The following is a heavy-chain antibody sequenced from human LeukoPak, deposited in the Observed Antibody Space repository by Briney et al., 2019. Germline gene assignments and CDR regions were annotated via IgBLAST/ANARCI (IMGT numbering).Heavy chain of an antibody. CDR3: ARDEQAGSGWYFDP. V-gene: IGHV1-69*04. J-gene: IGHJ5*02. Sequence: ASVKVSCKASGGTFSSYTISWVRQAPGQGLEWMGRIIPILGIANYAQKFQGGVTITADKSTSTAYMELSSLRSEDTAVYYCARDEQAGSGWYFDPWGQGTLVTVSS. CDR2: IIPILGIA. D-gene: IGHD6-19*01. CDR1: GGTFSSYT.